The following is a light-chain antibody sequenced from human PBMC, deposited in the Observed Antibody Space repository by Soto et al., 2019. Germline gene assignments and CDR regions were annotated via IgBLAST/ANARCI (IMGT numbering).Light chain of an antibody. CDR1: RDIGND. V-gene: IGKV1-6*01. CDR2: AAS. Sequence: AIQMTQSPSSLSASVGDRVTITCRASRDIGNDLGWYQQKRGKAPKHLIFAASNLQSGVPSRFRGGGSGTDFTLTISSLQADDFATYYCLQHFNFSWTFGQGTKVDI. CDR3: LQHFNFSWT. J-gene: IGKJ1*01.